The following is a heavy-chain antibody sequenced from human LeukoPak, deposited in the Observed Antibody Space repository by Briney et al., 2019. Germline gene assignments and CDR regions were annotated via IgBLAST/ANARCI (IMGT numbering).Heavy chain of an antibody. CDR1: GYTFTSYA. J-gene: IGHJ4*02. CDR3: ARLSSSGYYYAFADY. Sequence: ASVKVSCKASGYTFTSYAMHWVRQAPGQRLEWMGWINAGNGNTKYSQKFQGRVTITRDTSASTAYMELSSLRSEDTAVYYCARLSSSGYYYAFADYWGQGTLVTVSS. CDR2: INAGNGNT. V-gene: IGHV1-3*01. D-gene: IGHD3-22*01.